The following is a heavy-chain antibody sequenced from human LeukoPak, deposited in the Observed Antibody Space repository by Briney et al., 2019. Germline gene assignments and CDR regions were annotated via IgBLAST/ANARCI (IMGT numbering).Heavy chain of an antibody. CDR3: TRGVGQQLIPPDY. CDR2: IKQDGSEK. CDR1: GFTFSSYW. V-gene: IGHV3-7*03. D-gene: IGHD6-13*01. J-gene: IGHJ4*02. Sequence: GGSLRLSCAASGFTFSSYWMSWVRQAPGKGLEWVANIKQDGSEKYYVDSVKGRFTISRDNAKNSLYLQMNSLKTEDTAFYYCTRGVGQQLIPPDYWGQGTLVTVSS.